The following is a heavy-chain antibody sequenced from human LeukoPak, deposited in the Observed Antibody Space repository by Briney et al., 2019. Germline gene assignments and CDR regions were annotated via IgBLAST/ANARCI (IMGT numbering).Heavy chain of an antibody. CDR3: ARSFGITMID. CDR1: GGSISSYY. D-gene: IGHD3-22*01. CDR2: IYYSGST. J-gene: IGHJ4*02. Sequence: SETLSLTCTVSGGSISSYYWSWIRQPPGTGLEWIGYIYYSGSTNYNPSLKSRVTISVDTSKNQFSLKLSSVTAADTAVYYCARSFGITMIDWGQGTLVTVSS. V-gene: IGHV4-59*01.